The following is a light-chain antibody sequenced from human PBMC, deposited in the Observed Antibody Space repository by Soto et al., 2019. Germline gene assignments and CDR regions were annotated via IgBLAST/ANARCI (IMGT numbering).Light chain of an antibody. CDR1: TNDVGGYDY. CDR2: DVS. V-gene: IGLV2-14*03. Sequence: QSVLTQPVSVSGSPGQAISISSTGTTNDVGGYDYVSWYQQHPGEAPKLIIFDVSLRPSGVSNRFSGSKSGNTASLTISGLQTEHEADYYCTSFTSRNIVIFGGGTKLTVL. CDR3: TSFTSRNIVI. J-gene: IGLJ2*01.